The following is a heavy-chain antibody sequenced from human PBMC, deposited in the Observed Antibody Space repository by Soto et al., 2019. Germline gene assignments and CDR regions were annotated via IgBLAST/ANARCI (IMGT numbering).Heavy chain of an antibody. Sequence: PGGSLRLSWSASGFTFSGDAVHWVRQAPGRGLESVSGLSSDGGNTYYADSVKGRFTISRDNSMNTLYLQMTRLRPEDTAVYYCVVRGSAFDIWGQGSMVTVS. D-gene: IGHD3-10*01. V-gene: IGHV3-64D*08. CDR1: GFTFSGDA. CDR3: VVRGSAFDI. CDR2: LSSDGGNT. J-gene: IGHJ3*02.